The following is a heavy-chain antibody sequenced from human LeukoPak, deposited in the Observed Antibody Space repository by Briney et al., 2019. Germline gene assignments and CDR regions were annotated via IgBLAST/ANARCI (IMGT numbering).Heavy chain of an antibody. CDR2: IYTSGST. J-gene: IGHJ6*03. Sequence: KPSETLSLICSVSGGSISGYYWSWIRQPAGKGLEWIGRIYTSGSTNYNPSLKSRVTISVDTSKNQFSLKLSSVTAADAAVYYCARVYSYGYLGYYYYYMDVWGKGTTVTVSS. CDR1: GGSISGYY. D-gene: IGHD5-18*01. V-gene: IGHV4-4*07. CDR3: ARVYSYGYLGYYYYYMDV.